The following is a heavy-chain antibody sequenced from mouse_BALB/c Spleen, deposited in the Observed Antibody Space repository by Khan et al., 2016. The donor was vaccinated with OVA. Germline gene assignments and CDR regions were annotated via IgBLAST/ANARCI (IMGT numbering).Heavy chain of an antibody. CDR1: GYTFTSYY. J-gene: IGHJ3*01. CDR2: ITPSDGGT. V-gene: IGHV1S81*02. Sequence: VQLQQSGAELVKPGASVKLSCKASGYTFTSYYMYWVKQRPGQGLEWIGGITPSDGGTNFNGKFKSKATLTVDKSSSTAYMQLSSLTSEDSAVYYCTRSVWAAFAYWGQGTLVTVSA. CDR3: TRSVWAAFAY.